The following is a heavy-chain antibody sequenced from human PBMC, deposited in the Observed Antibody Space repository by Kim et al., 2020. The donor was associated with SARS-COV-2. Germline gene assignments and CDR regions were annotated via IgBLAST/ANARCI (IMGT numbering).Heavy chain of an antibody. D-gene: IGHD2-15*01. CDR2: ISYDGSNK. V-gene: IGHV3-30*18. CDR1: GFTFSSYG. Sequence: GGSLRLSCAASGFTFSSYGMHWVRQAPGKGLEWVAVISYDGSNKYYADSVKGRFTISRDNSKNTLYLQMNSLRAEDTAVYYCAKDYCSGGSCPNRANDYWGQGTLVTVSS. CDR3: AKDYCSGGSCPNRANDY. J-gene: IGHJ4*02.